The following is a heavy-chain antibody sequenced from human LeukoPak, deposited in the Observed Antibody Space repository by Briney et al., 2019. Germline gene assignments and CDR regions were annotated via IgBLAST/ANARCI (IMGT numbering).Heavy chain of an antibody. CDR2: IYSGGST. V-gene: IGHV3-53*01. D-gene: IGHD5-18*01. CDR3: ARATLDTAMVNDY. J-gene: IGHJ4*02. Sequence: GGSLRLSCAASGLTVSSNYMSWVRQAPGKGLEWGSVIYSGGSTYYADSVKGRFTISRDNSKNTLYLQMTSLRAEDTAVYYCARATLDTAMVNDYWGQGTLVTVSS. CDR1: GLTVSSNY.